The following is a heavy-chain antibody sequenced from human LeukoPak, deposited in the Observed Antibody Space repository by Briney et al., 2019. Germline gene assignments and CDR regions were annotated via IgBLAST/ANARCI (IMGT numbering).Heavy chain of an antibody. CDR3: ARETNGYFDY. D-gene: IGHD2-8*01. J-gene: IGHJ4*02. V-gene: IGHV4-39*07. Sequence: PSETLSLTCRVSNSSVTSSSYYWGWIRQSPGMGLQWIASIYYTGGTYNDPSLKSRVTLLVDTSKNQFSLKLSAVTAADTAVYYCARETNGYFDYWGQGILVTVSS. CDR2: IYYTGGT. CDR1: NSSVTSSSYY.